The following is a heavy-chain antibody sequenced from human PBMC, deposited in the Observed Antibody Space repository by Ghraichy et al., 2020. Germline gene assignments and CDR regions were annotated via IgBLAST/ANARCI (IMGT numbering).Heavy chain of an antibody. V-gene: IGHV3-21*01. CDR2: ISSSSSYI. CDR3: ARAGMRDVDYYYYMDV. Sequence: RLSCAASGFTFSSYSMNWVRQAPGKGLEWVSSISSSSSYIYYADSVKGRFTISRDNAKNSLYLQMNSLRAEDTAVYYCARAGMRDVDYYYYMDVWGKGTTVTVSS. CDR1: GFTFSSYS. J-gene: IGHJ6*03.